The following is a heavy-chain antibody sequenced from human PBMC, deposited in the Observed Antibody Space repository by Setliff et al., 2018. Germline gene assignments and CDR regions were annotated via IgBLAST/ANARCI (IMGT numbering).Heavy chain of an antibody. CDR2: INHSGST. CDR1: GGSFSGYY. D-gene: IGHD3-3*01. J-gene: IGHJ5*02. CDR3: ARGLVTIFGVVIMSPPWFDP. V-gene: IGHV4-34*01. Sequence: SETLSLTCAVYGGSFSGYYWSWIRQPPGKGLEWIGEINHSGSTKYNPSLKSRVTISVDTSKNQFSMKLSSVTAADTAVYYCARGLVTIFGVVIMSPPWFDPWGQGTLVTVSS.